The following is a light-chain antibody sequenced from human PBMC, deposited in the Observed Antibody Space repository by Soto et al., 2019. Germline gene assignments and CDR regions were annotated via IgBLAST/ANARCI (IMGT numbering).Light chain of an antibody. CDR3: QQYDIWPPYT. V-gene: IGKV3-15*01. CDR2: GAS. CDR1: QSVSSN. Sequence: EIVMTQSPATLSVSPGERATLSCRASQSVSSNLAWYQQKPGQAPRLLIYGASTRATGIPARFSGSGSGTEFTLTISSLQSEDFAIYYCQQYDIWPPYTFGQGTKVDIK. J-gene: IGKJ2*01.